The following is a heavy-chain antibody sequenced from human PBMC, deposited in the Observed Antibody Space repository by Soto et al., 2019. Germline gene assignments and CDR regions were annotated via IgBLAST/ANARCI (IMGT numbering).Heavy chain of an antibody. D-gene: IGHD4-4*01. V-gene: IGHV4-31*03. CDR2: IYYSGST. CDR3: ARDRVTTLGGMDG. J-gene: IGHJ6*02. CDR1: GGSISSGGYY. Sequence: SETLSLTCTVSGGSISSGGYYWSWIRQHPGKGLEWIGYIYYSGSTYYNPSLKSRVTISVDTSKNQFSLKLSSVTAADTAVYYCARDRVTTLGGMDGWGQGTTVTVSS.